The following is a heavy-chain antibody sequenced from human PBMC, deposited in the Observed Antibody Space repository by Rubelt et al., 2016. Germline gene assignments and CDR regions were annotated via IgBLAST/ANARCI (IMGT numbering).Heavy chain of an antibody. CDR1: GYSIRSGYY. CDR3: ASADYDFWSGSDRNWFDP. D-gene: IGHD3-3*01. J-gene: IGHJ5*02. V-gene: IGHV4-38-2*02. Sequence: QVQLQESGPGLVKSSDTLSLTCTVSGYSIRSGYYWGWIRPPPGKGLEWIGRIYHSGSTYYNPSLKSRVTISVDTSKNQCSLKLRSVTAADTSVYYCASADYDFWSGSDRNWFDPWGQGTLVTVSS. CDR2: IYHSGST.